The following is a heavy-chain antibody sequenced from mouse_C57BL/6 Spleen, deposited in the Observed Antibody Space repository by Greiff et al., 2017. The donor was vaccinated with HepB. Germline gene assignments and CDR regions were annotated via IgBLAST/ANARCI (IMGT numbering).Heavy chain of an antibody. Sequence: QVHVKQPGAELVRPGSSVKLSCKASGYTFTSYWMHWVKQRPIQGLEWIGNIDPSDSETHYNQKFKDKATLTVDKSSSTAYMQLSSLTSEDSAVYYCARSLKGYAMDYWGQGTSVTVSS. J-gene: IGHJ4*01. V-gene: IGHV1-52*01. CDR3: ARSLKGYAMDY. CDR1: GYTFTSYW. CDR2: IDPSDSET.